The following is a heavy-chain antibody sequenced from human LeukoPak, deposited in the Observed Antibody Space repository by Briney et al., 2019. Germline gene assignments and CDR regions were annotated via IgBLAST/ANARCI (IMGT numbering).Heavy chain of an antibody. D-gene: IGHD3-10*01. CDR3: ARDRFRGIARYFDL. V-gene: IGHV4-59*01. CDR1: GGSISSYY. J-gene: IGHJ2*01. Sequence: SETLSLTCTVSGGSISSYYWSWIRQPPGKGLEWIGYIYYSGGTNYNPSLKNRVTISVDTSKNQFSLKLSSVTAADTAVYYCARDRFRGIARYFDLWGRGTLVTVSS. CDR2: IYYSGGT.